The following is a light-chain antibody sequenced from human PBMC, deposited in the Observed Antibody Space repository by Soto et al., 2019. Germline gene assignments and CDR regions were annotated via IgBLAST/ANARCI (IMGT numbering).Light chain of an antibody. CDR2: AAS. CDR3: QKYDSARWT. Sequence: DIQMTQSPSSLSASVGDRVTITCRASQGITNYLAWYQQKPGKVPRLLIYAASSLQSGVPSRFSGSGSGTDFTLTISSLQPEDVATYYCQKYDSARWTFGQWTKVEIK. V-gene: IGKV1-27*01. CDR1: QGITNY. J-gene: IGKJ1*01.